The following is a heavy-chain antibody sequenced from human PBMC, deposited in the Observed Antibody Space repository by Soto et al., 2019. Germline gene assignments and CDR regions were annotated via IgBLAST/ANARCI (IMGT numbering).Heavy chain of an antibody. CDR2: ISPHNGNA. J-gene: IGHJ4*02. D-gene: IGHD6-19*01. CDR1: GYPFISNR. V-gene: IGHV1-18*01. CDR3: ARDRSGWYDF. Sequence: QVRLVQSGAEVKKPGASVKVSCKASGYPFISNRLSWVRKAPGQGLEWMGWISPHNGNAKYGQKGQERGTMTADTATSTVYMELRSLTSDDTAVFYCARDRSGWYDFWGQGTLVTVSA.